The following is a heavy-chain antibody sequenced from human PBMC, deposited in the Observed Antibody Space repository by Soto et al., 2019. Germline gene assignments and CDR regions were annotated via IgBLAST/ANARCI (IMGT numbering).Heavy chain of an antibody. Sequence: ASVKVSCKASGDTFTSYGISWVRKAPGQGLEWMGWTSAYNVNTNYAQKLPGRVTMNNDTSTSTAYMEMSSLRSDDTAVYYWARDRPVLPYYYDSCGSLNWFDPCAQGTLVTVYS. V-gene: IGHV1-18*01. CDR2: TSAYNVNT. CDR1: GDTFTSYG. D-gene: IGHD3-22*01. CDR3: ARDRPVLPYYYDSCGSLNWFDP. J-gene: IGHJ5*02.